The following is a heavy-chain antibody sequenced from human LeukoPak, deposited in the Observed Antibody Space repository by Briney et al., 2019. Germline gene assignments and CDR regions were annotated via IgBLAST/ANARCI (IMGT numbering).Heavy chain of an antibody. CDR3: ARHTLFDY. Sequence: SETPSLTRTVSRGSTTRDYWSCIRQPPGQGLEWIGYIYYSGSTNYNPSLKSRVTISVDTSKNQFSLKLSSVTAADTAVYYCARHTLFDYWGQGALVTVSS. CDR1: RGSTTRDY. CDR2: IYYSGST. J-gene: IGHJ4*02. V-gene: IGHV4-59*08.